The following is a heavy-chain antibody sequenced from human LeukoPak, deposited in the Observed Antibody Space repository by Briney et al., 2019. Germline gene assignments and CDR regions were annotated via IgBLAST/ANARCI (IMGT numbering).Heavy chain of an antibody. J-gene: IGHJ4*02. CDR3: ARHGVGGYSGYIDY. D-gene: IGHD1-26*01. CDR2: INHSGST. Sequence: SEALSLTCVVYGGFFSGYYWSGLRQPPGKGRDWIGEINHSGSTNYNPSLKRRVTISVDTSKNQFSLKLSSVTAADTAVYYCARHGVGGYSGYIDYWGQGTLVTVSS. V-gene: IGHV4-34*01. CDR1: GGFFSGYY.